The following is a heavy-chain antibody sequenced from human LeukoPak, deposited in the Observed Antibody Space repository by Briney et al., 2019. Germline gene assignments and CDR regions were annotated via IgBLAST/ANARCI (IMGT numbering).Heavy chain of an antibody. CDR2: ISYDGSNK. Sequence: GGSLRLSCAASGFSFSNYGMHWVRQAPGKGLEWVAVISYDGSNKYYADSVKGRFTISRDNSKNTLYLQMNSLRAEDTAVYYCAKDGLYSYWGQGTLVTVS. V-gene: IGHV3-30*18. J-gene: IGHJ4*02. D-gene: IGHD2-8*01. CDR3: AKDGLYSY. CDR1: GFSFSNYG.